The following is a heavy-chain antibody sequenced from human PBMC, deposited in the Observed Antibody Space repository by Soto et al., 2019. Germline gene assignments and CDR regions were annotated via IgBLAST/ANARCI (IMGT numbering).Heavy chain of an antibody. V-gene: IGHV4-39*01. J-gene: IGHJ4*02. CDR1: GGSISSSSYY. CDR2: IYYSGST. Sequence: SETLSLTCTVSGGSISSSSYYWGWIRQPPGKGLEWIGSIYYSGSTYYNPSLKSRVTISVDTSKNQFSLKLSSVTAADTAVYYCARHDPLRFLGEAAIPDYWGQGTLVTVSS. D-gene: IGHD2-2*02. CDR3: ARHDPLRFLGEAAIPDY.